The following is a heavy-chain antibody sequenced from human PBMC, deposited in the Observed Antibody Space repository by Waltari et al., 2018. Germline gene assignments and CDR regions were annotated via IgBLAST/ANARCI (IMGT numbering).Heavy chain of an antibody. V-gene: IGHV3-30*18. CDR3: AKENNDLLCDS. CDR2: IGHDGSLK. D-gene: IGHD2-15*01. CDR1: GFYFSSYG. J-gene: IGHJ5*01. Sequence: QVQLEESGGGVVQPGRSLRLSCAASGFYFSSYGMHWVRQAPGKGLEWVVVIGHDGSLKYYADAVRGRFTISRDNSKNTLFLEMNSLRGEDTAVYYCAKENNDLLCDSWGQGTQVTVSS.